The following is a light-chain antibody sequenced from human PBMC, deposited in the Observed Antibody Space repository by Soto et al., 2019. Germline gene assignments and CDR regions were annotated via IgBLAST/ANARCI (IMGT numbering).Light chain of an antibody. V-gene: IGLV2-23*01. CDR1: SSDVGSYNL. Sequence: QSVLTQPASVSGSPGQSITISRTGTSSDVGSYNLVSWYQQHPGKAPKLMIYEGSKRPSGVSNRFSGSKSGNTASLTISGLQAEDEADYYCCSYAGSRTYVFGTGTKVTVL. J-gene: IGLJ1*01. CDR2: EGS. CDR3: CSYAGSRTYV.